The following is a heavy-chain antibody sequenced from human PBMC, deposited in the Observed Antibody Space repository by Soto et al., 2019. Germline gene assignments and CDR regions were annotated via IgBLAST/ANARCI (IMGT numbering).Heavy chain of an antibody. CDR3: ARDGGGDIVVVPAARVGEFFRYNWFDP. Sequence: SVKVSCKASGGTFSSYAISWVRQAPGQGLEWMGGIIPILGTANYAQKFQGRVTITADESTSTAYMELSSLRSEDTAVYYCARDGGGDIVVVPAARVGEFFRYNWFDPWGQGTLVTVSS. J-gene: IGHJ5*02. CDR1: GGTFSSYA. CDR2: IIPILGTA. V-gene: IGHV1-69*13. D-gene: IGHD2-2*01.